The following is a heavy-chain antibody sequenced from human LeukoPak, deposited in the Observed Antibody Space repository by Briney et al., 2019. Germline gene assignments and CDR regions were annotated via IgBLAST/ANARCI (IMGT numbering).Heavy chain of an antibody. CDR1: GFTVSSNY. J-gene: IGHJ4*01. D-gene: IGHD6-13*01. V-gene: IGHV3-66*01. Sequence: GGSLRLSCAASGFTVSSNYMSWVRQAPGKGLEWVSVIYRTGSTYYADSVKGRFTISRDNSKNTLYLQMNSLRAEDTAVYYCARDSYSNSWHVFDYWGQGTLATVSS. CDR3: ARDSYSNSWHVFDY. CDR2: IYRTGST.